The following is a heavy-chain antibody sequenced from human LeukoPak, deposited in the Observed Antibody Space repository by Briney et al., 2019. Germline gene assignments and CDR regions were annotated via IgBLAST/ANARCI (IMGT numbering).Heavy chain of an antibody. Sequence: PSETLPLTCTVSGASISSTTYYWGWIRQPPRKGLEWIASIYYSGSTNYNPSLKSRVTISVDTSKNQFSLKLSSVTAADTAVYYCARAAGLGSSAGYIDYWGQGTLVTVSS. V-gene: IGHV4-39*07. CDR1: GASISSTTYY. CDR3: ARAAGLGSSAGYIDY. CDR2: IYYSGST. D-gene: IGHD6-6*01. J-gene: IGHJ4*02.